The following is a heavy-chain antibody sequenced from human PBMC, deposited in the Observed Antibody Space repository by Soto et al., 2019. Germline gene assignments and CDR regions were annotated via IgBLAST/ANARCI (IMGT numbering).Heavy chain of an antibody. CDR1: GSTFTSYG. D-gene: IGHD2-15*01. J-gene: IGHJ6*02. CDR3: ARFSGGSYNTYYFYYGMDV. V-gene: IGHV1-18*04. CDR2: ISAYNGNT. Sequence: RASVKVSCKASGSTFTSYGISWVRQAPGQGLDWMGWISAYNGNTKYAQDLQGRVTMTTDTSTSTAYMELRSLRSDDTAMYYCARFSGGSYNTYYFYYGMDVWGQGTTVTVSS.